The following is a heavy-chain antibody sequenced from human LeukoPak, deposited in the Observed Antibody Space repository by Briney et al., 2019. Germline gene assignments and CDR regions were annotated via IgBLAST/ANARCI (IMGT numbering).Heavy chain of an antibody. CDR1: GYTFSHYY. V-gene: IGHV3-11*01. D-gene: IGHD3-22*01. CDR3: ARSRPYYYDSSGYSFDY. J-gene: IGHJ4*02. Sequence: GGSLRLSCAASGYTFSHYYMSWIRQAPGKGLEWGSYIISSGSTIYYADSVKGRFPISSDNAKNSLYLQMNSLRAEDTAVYYCARSRPYYYDSSGYSFDYWGQGTLVTVSS. CDR2: IISSGSTI.